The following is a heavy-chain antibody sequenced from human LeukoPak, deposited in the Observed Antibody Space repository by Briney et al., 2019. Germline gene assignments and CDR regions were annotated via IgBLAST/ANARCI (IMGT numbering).Heavy chain of an antibody. CDR3: ARESSGYFY. CDR2: ISSSSSFR. D-gene: IGHD3-22*01. Sequence: GGSLRLSCAASGFNFSSYSMNWVRQAPGKGLEWVSSISSSSSFRYYADSVKGRFTISRDNAKNSLYLQMNSLRAEDTAVYYCARESSGYFYWGQGTLVSVSS. J-gene: IGHJ4*02. CDR1: GFNFSSYS. V-gene: IGHV3-21*01.